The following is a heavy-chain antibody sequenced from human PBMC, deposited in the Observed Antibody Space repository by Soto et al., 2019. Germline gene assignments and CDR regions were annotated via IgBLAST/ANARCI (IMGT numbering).Heavy chain of an antibody. J-gene: IGHJ4*02. CDR1: GGSISSGGYY. CDR2: IYYSGST. D-gene: IGHD2-2*03. CDR3: ARWIHSGPRHFGS. Sequence: SETLSLSCAVSGGSISSGGYYWRWIRQHPGKGLEWIGYIYYSGSTYYNPSLKSRVTISVDTSKNQFSLQLNSVTPEDTAVYYCARWIHSGPRHFGSWGQGTLVTVSS. V-gene: IGHV4-31*11.